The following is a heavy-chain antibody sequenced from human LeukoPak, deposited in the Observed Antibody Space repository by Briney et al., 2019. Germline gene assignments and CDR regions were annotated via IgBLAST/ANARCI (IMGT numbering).Heavy chain of an antibody. CDR2: ISSSSSYI. J-gene: IGHJ4*02. V-gene: IGHV3-21*01. D-gene: IGHD1-26*01. Sequence: GGSLRLSCAASGFTFSSYSMNWVRQAPGKGLEWFSSISSSSSYIYYADSVKGRFTISRDNAKNSLYLQMNSLRAEDTAVYYCARDSRLVGEWELYFDYWGQGTLVTVSS. CDR1: GFTFSSYS. CDR3: ARDSRLVGEWELYFDY.